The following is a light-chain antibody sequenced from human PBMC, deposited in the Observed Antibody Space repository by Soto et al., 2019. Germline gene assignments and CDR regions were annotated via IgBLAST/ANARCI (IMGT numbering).Light chain of an antibody. J-gene: IGKJ5*01. CDR1: LSVSSY. CDR2: DAS. V-gene: IGKV3-15*01. Sequence: EIVFTQSPATLSLSPGERATLSCRASLSVSSYLAWYQQKPGQAPRLLIYDASNRATGIPARFTGSGSGTEFTHTISSLQSEDFAVYYCQQYNNWPPITFGQGTRLEIK. CDR3: QQYNNWPPIT.